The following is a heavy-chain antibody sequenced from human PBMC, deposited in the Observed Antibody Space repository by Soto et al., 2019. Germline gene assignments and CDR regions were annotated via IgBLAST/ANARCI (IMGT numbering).Heavy chain of an antibody. CDR3: SRFIMVGGWFDPNYYPGMDV. CDR1: GYTFSNYG. CDR2: ISGYNGNT. D-gene: IGHD6-19*01. J-gene: IGHJ6*02. Sequence: QVQLVQSGAEVKKPGASVTVSCKTSGYTFSNYGINWVRQAPGQGLEWMGWISGYNGNTNYAQTVQGRVTMTTDTSTGTVNKELSSLKSDDTAIYYCSRFIMVGGWFDPNYYPGMDVWSQGTTVTVSS. V-gene: IGHV1-18*01.